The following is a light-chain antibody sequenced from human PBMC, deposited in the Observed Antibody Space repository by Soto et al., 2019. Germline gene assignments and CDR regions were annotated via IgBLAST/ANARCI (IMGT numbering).Light chain of an antibody. CDR3: SSHAGSIHSYV. CDR1: SSDLGACNF. Sequence: QSVLTQPPSAAGSPGQSVTISCTGTSSDLGACNFVSWYQQHPGKAPKLIISEVSNRRSGVPGRFAGSESGSTASLSVSGLQADDQAAYSCSSHAGSIHSYVFATGTKVTVL. V-gene: IGLV2-8*01. J-gene: IGLJ1*01. CDR2: EVS.